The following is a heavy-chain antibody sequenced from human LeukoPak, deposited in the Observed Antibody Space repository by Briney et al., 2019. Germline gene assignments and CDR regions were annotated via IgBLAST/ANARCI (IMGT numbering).Heavy chain of an antibody. Sequence: SVKVSCKASGGTFSSYAISWVRQAPGQGLEWMGRIIPILGIANYAQKFQGRVTITADKSTSTAYMELSSLRSEDTAVYYCARGSIATPRLVDDYYYYYGMDVWGQGTTVTVSS. CDR3: ARGSIATPRLVDDYYYYYGMDV. CDR1: GGTFSSYA. J-gene: IGHJ6*02. D-gene: IGHD6-6*01. V-gene: IGHV1-69*04. CDR2: IIPILGIA.